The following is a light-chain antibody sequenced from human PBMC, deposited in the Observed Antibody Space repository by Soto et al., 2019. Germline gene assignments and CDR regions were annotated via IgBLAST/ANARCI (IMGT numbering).Light chain of an antibody. V-gene: IGKV1-5*03. J-gene: IGKJ1*01. CDR3: QHYTRYPEA. CDR1: QTISSW. CDR2: KAS. Sequence: DIQMTQSPSTLSGSVGDRVTITCRASQTISSWLAWYQQKPGKAPKLLIYKASTLKSGVPSRFSGSGSGTEFTLTISSLQPDDFATYYCQHYTRYPEAFGQGTKVDIK.